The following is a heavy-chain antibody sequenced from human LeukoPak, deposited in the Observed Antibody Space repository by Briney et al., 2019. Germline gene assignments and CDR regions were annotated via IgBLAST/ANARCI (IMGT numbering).Heavy chain of an antibody. V-gene: IGHV3-30*18. Sequence: PGGSLRLSCAASGFTFSSYGMHCVRQAPGKGLEWVAVISYDGSNKYYADSVKGRFTISRDNSKNTLYLQMNSLRAEDTAVYYCAKESYGGPGYWGQGTLVTVSS. J-gene: IGHJ4*02. CDR2: ISYDGSNK. CDR1: GFTFSSYG. CDR3: AKESYGGPGY. D-gene: IGHD4-23*01.